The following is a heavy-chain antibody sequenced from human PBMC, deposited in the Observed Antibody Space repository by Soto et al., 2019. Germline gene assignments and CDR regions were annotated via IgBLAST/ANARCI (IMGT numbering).Heavy chain of an antibody. Sequence: RGESLKISCKGSGYSFTSYWIGWVRQMPGKGLEWMGIIYPGDSDTRYSPSFQGQVTISADKSISTAYLQWSSLKASDTAMYYCATDTARTFYYYGMDVWGQGTTVTVSS. V-gene: IGHV5-51*01. J-gene: IGHJ6*02. CDR1: GYSFTSYW. CDR2: IYPGDSDT. D-gene: IGHD5-18*01. CDR3: ATDTARTFYYYGMDV.